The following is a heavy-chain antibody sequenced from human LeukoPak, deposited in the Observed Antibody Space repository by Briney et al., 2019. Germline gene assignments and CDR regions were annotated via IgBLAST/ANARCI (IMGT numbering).Heavy chain of an antibody. V-gene: IGHV1-2*02. Sequence: GASVKVSCKASGYTFTGYYMHWVRQAPGQGLEWMGWINPNSGGTNYAQKFQGRVTMTRDTSISTAYMELSRLRSDDTAVYYCARGISPYCYGSGSQGRRFYWGQGTLVTVSS. D-gene: IGHD3-10*01. CDR2: INPNSGGT. J-gene: IGHJ4*02. CDR3: ARGISPYCYGSGSQGRRFY. CDR1: GYTFTGYY.